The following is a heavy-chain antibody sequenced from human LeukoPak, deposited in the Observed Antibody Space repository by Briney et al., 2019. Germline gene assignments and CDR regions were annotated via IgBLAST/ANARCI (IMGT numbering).Heavy chain of an antibody. J-gene: IGHJ4*02. CDR1: GYTFTSYG. D-gene: IGHD3-10*01. CDR3: ARGPNVLLWFGESPTFDY. CDR2: ISAYNGNT. Sequence: ASVKVSCKASGYTFTSYGISWVRQAPGQGLEWMGWISAYNGNTNYAQELQGRVTMTTDTSTSTAYMELRSLRSDDTAVYYCARGPNVLLWFGESPTFDYWGQGTLVTVSS. V-gene: IGHV1-18*01.